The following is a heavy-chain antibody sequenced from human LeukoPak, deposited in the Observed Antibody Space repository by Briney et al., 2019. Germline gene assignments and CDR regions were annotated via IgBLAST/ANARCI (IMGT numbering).Heavy chain of an antibody. CDR2: IRSKAYGGTT. CDR1: GFTFTSYS. Sequence: QPGGSLRLSCAASGFTFTSYSMNWVRQAPGKGLEWVGFIRSKAYGGTTEYAASVKGRFTISRDDSKSIAYLQMNSLKTEDTAVYYCTREPKVPRAYYDSSGWLDLGLDYWGQGTLVTVSS. D-gene: IGHD3-22*01. V-gene: IGHV3-49*04. J-gene: IGHJ4*02. CDR3: TREPKVPRAYYDSSGWLDLGLDY.